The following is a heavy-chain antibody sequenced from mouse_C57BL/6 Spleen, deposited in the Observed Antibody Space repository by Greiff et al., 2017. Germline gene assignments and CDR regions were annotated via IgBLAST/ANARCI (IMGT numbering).Heavy chain of an antibody. J-gene: IGHJ3*01. Sequence: EVKLVESGPELVKPGASVKIPCKASGYTFTDYNMDWVKQSHGKSLEWIGDINPNNGGTIYNQKFKGQATLTVDKSSSTDYLEIRSLTSEDTAVYYCARRRMRRAYWGQGTLVTVSA. CDR2: INPNNGGT. CDR3: ARRRMRRAY. CDR1: GYTFTDYN. V-gene: IGHV1-18*01.